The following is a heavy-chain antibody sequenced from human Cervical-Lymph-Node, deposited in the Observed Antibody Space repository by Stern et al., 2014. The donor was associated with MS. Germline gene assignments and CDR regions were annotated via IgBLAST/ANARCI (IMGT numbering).Heavy chain of an antibody. CDR3: ARGAIRRFPFDNSGTKADYFDY. CDR2: IIPIFGTS. J-gene: IGHJ4*02. D-gene: IGHD3-22*01. V-gene: IGHV1-69*06. CDR1: GGSFANFP. Sequence: QVQLVQSGAEVRRPGSSVKVSCKSSGGSFANFPIYWVRQAPGQGLEWMGGIIPIFGTSHYAQKFQGRLTVTADRSTTTAYMELSSLSSDDTAVYFCARGAIRRFPFDNSGTKADYFDYWGQGTLVTVSA.